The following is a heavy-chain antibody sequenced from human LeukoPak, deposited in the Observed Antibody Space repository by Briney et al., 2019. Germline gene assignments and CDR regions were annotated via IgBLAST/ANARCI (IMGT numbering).Heavy chain of an antibody. CDR3: ARQGGWGGAASLFEY. V-gene: IGHV4-39*01. J-gene: IGHJ4*02. D-gene: IGHD1-26*01. CDR1: GLSLSTSTYH. Sequence: SQTLSLTCTVSGLSLSTSTYHGGWIRQPPGKGLEWIGRMYYRGSTYYNESLKSRVTISVDTSKNQFTLRLTSVTASDTAIFYCARQGGWGGAASLFEYWGQGTLVTVSS. CDR2: MYYRGST.